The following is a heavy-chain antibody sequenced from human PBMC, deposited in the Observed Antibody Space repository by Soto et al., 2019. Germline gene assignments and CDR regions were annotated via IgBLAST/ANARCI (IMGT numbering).Heavy chain of an antibody. V-gene: IGHV3-53*01. CDR1: EFTVSSNY. CDR3: ARGVTYYDVWSGHYRSYTYYGMDV. CDR2: IDTAGRA. Sequence: EVQLVESGGGLIQPGGSLRVSCAASEFTVSSNYMTWVRQAPGKGLEWVSVIDTAGRANYAESVKGRFTNSRENSKNTLHIQMNGLRVEDTAVYYCARGVTYYDVWSGHYRSYTYYGMDVWGQGTRVTVS. D-gene: IGHD3-3*01. J-gene: IGHJ6*02.